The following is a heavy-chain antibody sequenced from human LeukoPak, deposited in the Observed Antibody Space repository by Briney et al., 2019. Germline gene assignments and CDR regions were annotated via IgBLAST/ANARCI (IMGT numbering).Heavy chain of an antibody. Sequence: PSETLSLTCTVSGGSISSSSYYWGWIRQPPGKGLEWIGSIYYSGSTYYNPSLKSRLTISVDTSKNQFSLKLSSVTAADTAVYYCARRRGSYVTPLDYWGQGTLVTVSS. CDR1: GGSISSSSYY. J-gene: IGHJ4*02. D-gene: IGHD1-26*01. CDR2: IYYSGST. V-gene: IGHV4-39*07. CDR3: ARRRGSYVTPLDY.